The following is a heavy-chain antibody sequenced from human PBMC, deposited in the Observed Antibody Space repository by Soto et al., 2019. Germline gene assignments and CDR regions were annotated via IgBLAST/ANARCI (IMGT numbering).Heavy chain of an antibody. D-gene: IGHD3-10*01. CDR3: ARQPGGESWFDP. CDR2: TYYSGST. CDR1: GGSISSSSYY. J-gene: IGHJ5*02. V-gene: IGHV4-39*01. Sequence: QLQLQESGPGLVKPSETLSLTCTVSGGSISSSSYYWGWIRQPPGKGLEWIGSTYYSGSTYYNPSLKSRVTISVDTSKNQFSLKLSSVTAADTAVYYCARQPGGESWFDPWGQGTLVTVSS.